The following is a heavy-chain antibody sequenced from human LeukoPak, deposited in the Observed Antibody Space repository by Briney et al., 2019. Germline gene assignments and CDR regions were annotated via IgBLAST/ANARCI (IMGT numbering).Heavy chain of an antibody. CDR1: GFTVNNNY. J-gene: IGHJ4*02. D-gene: IGHD5-18*01. CDR2: IYCGDIT. CDR3: ARGSGYNYGFPDY. V-gene: IGHV3-53*01. Sequence: PGGSLRLSCAASGFTVNNNYMSWVRQAPGKGLEWVSVIYCGDITYYADSVKGRFTISRDNSKNTLYLQMNSLRAEDTAVYYCARGSGYNYGFPDYWGQGTLVTVSS.